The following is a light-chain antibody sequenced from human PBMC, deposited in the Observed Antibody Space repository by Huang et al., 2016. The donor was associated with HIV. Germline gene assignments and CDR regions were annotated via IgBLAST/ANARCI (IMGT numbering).Light chain of an antibody. CDR2: GAS. Sequence: EIVLTQSPGTLSLSPGERATLSCRASQSISSSYLAWYQRKPGQAPRLLIYGASSRATGIPDRFSGSGSGTDFTLTISRLEPEDFGVYYCQQYGTAPWSFGQGTKVEIK. V-gene: IGKV3-20*01. J-gene: IGKJ1*01. CDR3: QQYGTAPWS. CDR1: QSISSSY.